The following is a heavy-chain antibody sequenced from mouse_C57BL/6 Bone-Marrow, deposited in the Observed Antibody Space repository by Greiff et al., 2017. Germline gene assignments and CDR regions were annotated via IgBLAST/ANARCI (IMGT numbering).Heavy chain of an antibody. J-gene: IGHJ4*01. D-gene: IGHD2-3*01. CDR2: IHPNSGST. Sequence: QVQLQQPGAELVKPGASVKLSCKASGYTFTSYWMHWVKQRPGQGLEWIGMIHPNSGSTNYTEKFKSKATLTVDKSSSTAYVQLSSLTSEDSAVYYYEGWLPYYYAMDYWGQGTSVTVSS. CDR1: GYTFTSYW. CDR3: EGWLPYYYAMDY. V-gene: IGHV1-64*01.